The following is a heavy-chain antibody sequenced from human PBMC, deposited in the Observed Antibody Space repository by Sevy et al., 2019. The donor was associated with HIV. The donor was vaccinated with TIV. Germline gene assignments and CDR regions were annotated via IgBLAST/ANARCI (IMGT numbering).Heavy chain of an antibody. D-gene: IGHD6-13*01. CDR2: ISYIGST. J-gene: IGHJ4*02. CDR3: VRDRIAAAGGYFDN. Sequence: SETLSLTCTVSGGSLGSGSYYWSWIRKPPGKGLEWIGYISYIGSTNYIPSLKSRVTISVDTSKNQLSLRLTSVTAADTAVYYCVRDRIAAAGGYFDNWGQGSLVTVSS. CDR1: GGSLGSGSYY. V-gene: IGHV4-61*01.